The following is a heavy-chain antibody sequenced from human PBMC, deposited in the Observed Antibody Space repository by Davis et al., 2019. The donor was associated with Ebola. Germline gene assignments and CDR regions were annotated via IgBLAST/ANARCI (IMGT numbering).Heavy chain of an antibody. D-gene: IGHD2-2*01. V-gene: IGHV1-18*01. Sequence: AASVKVSCKASGYTFTSYGISWVRQAPGQGLEWMGWINPHNGNTNYAQNVQGRVTMTTDTSTSTAYMELRSLRSDDTAVYYCARDPNIVVVPAANHNWFDPWGQGTLVTVSS. J-gene: IGHJ5*02. CDR1: GYTFTSYG. CDR3: ARDPNIVVVPAANHNWFDP. CDR2: INPHNGNT.